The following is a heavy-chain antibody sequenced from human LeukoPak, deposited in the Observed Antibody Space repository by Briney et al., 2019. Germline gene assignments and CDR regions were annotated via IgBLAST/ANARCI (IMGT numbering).Heavy chain of an antibody. Sequence: GRSLRLSCAASGFTFSNYAMHWVRQAPGKGLEWVAVISHDESNKHYVDSVKGRFTVSRDNSRSTLCLQMSSLRPEDTAVYFCARVSGWLPGDYWGQGTLVTVSS. V-gene: IGHV3-30-3*01. CDR3: ARVSGWLPGDY. CDR2: ISHDESNK. J-gene: IGHJ4*02. D-gene: IGHD6-19*01. CDR1: GFTFSNYA.